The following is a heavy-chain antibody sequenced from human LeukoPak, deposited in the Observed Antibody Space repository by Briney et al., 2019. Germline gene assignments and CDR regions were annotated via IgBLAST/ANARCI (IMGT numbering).Heavy chain of an antibody. D-gene: IGHD2-2*01. V-gene: IGHV4-39*07. CDR3: ARARQDIVVVPAAMIDY. CDR1: GGSISSSSYY. Sequence: PSETLSLTCTVSGGSISSSSYYWGWIRQPPGTGLEWIGSIYYSGSTYYNPSLKSRVTISVDTSKNQFSLKLSSVTAADTAVYYCARARQDIVVVPAAMIDYWGQGTLVTVSS. CDR2: IYYSGST. J-gene: IGHJ4*02.